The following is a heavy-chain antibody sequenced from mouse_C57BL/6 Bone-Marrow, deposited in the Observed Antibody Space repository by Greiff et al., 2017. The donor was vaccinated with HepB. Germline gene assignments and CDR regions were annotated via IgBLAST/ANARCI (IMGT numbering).Heavy chain of an antibody. V-gene: IGHV5-17*01. CDR1: GFTFSDYG. D-gene: IGHD1-1*01. Sequence: EVQLQESGGGLVKPGGSLKLSCAASGFTFSDYGMHWVRQAPEKGLEWVAYISRGSSTIYYADTVKGRFTISRDNAKNTLFLQMTSLRSEDTAMYYCARYGSSYPDYWGQGTTLTVSS. CDR2: ISRGSSTI. CDR3: ARYGSSYPDY. J-gene: IGHJ2*01.